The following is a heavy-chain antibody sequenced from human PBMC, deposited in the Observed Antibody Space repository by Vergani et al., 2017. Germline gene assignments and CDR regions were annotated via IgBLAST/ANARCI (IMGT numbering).Heavy chain of an antibody. CDR3: TTAWGLYYLHGEYFQY. D-gene: IGHD3-10*01. J-gene: IGHJ1*01. CDR1: GFTFDTYT. CDR2: ISSGGGDI. Sequence: EVQLLESGGGLVQPGGSRRLSCAGAGFTFDTYTMAYVRQAPGKGLEWVATISSGGGDIFYADQVKGRFTISRDNSKNTLFLQMNSLKDEDTAVYYCTTAWGLYYLHGEYFQYWGRGTLVSVSS. V-gene: IGHV3-23*01.